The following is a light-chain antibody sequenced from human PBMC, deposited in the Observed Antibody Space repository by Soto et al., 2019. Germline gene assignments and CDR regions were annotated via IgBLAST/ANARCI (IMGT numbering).Light chain of an antibody. CDR1: QSIRSN. CDR3: QQYNDWPPVT. V-gene: IGKV3-15*01. CDR2: GES. Sequence: EIVMTQSPATLSVSPGERATLSCRASQSIRSNLAWYQQKPGQAPRLLIYGESPRATGIPARFSGSGSGTEFTLTITSLESEDFAGYFCQQYNDWPPVTFGQGTTVEIK. J-gene: IGKJ1*01.